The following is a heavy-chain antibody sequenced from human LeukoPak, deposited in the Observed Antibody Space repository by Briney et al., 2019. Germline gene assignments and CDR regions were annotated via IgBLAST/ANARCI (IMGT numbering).Heavy chain of an antibody. V-gene: IGHV4-59*08. D-gene: IGHD2-2*02. J-gene: IGHJ4*02. CDR1: GGSINSYF. CDR2: IYYSGST. CDR3: ARRYTASPGERFDY. Sequence: NASETLSLTCTVSGGSINSYFWSWIRQPPGKGLEWIGYIYYSGSTSYNPPLNSRVTISLDTSKNQFSLVLRSLTAADTAVYYCARRYTASPGERFDYWGQGTLVTVSS.